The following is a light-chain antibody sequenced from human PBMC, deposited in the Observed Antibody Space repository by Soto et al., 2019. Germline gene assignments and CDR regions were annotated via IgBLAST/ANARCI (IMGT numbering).Light chain of an antibody. CDR2: ASS. CDR3: QQSYRTPMT. J-gene: IGKJ4*01. V-gene: IGKV1-39*01. CDR1: QAISTY. Sequence: DIQMTQSPTSLSAYVGDRVSITCRAGQAISTYLNWYQQKPGKAPSLLIYASSHLQTGVPSRFSGWGSGTDFTLTITSLHPEDFASYFCQQSYRTPMTFGGGTKVEIK.